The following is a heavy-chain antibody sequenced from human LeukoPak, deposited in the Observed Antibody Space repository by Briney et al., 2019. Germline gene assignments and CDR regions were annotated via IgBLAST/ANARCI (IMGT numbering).Heavy chain of an antibody. J-gene: IGHJ3*02. CDR3: ARGGTPAFDI. Sequence: PGGSLRLSCAASGYTFSSYTMSWVRQAPGKGLEWVSAISGSGGSTYYADSVKGRFTISRDNSKNSLYLQMNSLRAEDTAVYYCARGGTPAFDIWGQGTMVTVSS. CDR1: GYTFSSYT. CDR2: ISGSGGST. D-gene: IGHD2-15*01. V-gene: IGHV3-23*01.